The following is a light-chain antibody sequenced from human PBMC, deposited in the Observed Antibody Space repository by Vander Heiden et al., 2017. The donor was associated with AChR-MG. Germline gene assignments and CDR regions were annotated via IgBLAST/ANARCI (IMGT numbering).Light chain of an antibody. J-gene: IGLJ3*02. CDR1: SSIIGANYD. CDR2: GNS. Sequence: QSVLTQPPPVSGAPGPRFPTSCTGRSSIIGANYDVHWYQHQPGTAPKLLISGNSNRPSGAPDRFSGSKSGTSASLAITGLQAEDEADYYCQSFDSSLSGWVFGGGTKVTVL. V-gene: IGLV1-40*01. CDR3: QSFDSSLSGWV.